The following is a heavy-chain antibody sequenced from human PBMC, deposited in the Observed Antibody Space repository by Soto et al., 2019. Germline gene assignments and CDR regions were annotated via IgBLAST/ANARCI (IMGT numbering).Heavy chain of an antibody. V-gene: IGHV5-51*01. Sequence: PXESLKISCKTCGYSFTTYWIGWVRQMPGKGLEWMGMVFPGDSESRYSTAFQGQVTISADKSITTAYLQWSSLKASDTAMYYCVTVRRGFPDYWGQGTLVTVSS. CDR3: VTVRRGFPDY. CDR1: GYSFTTYW. D-gene: IGHD5-12*01. CDR2: VFPGDSES. J-gene: IGHJ4*02.